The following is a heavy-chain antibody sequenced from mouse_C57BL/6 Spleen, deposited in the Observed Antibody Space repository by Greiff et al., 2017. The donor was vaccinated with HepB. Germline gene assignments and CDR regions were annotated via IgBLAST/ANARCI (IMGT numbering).Heavy chain of an antibody. CDR3: ARPNWDAMDD. V-gene: IGHV1-52*01. J-gene: IGHJ4*01. D-gene: IGHD4-1*01. CDR1: GYTFTSYW. Sequence: QVQLQQPGAELVRPGSSVKLSCKASGYTFTSYWMHWVKQRPIQGLEWIGNIDPSDSETHYNQKFKDKATLIVDKSSSTAYMQLSSLTSEDSAVYYCARPNWDAMDDWGQGTSVTVSS. CDR2: IDPSDSET.